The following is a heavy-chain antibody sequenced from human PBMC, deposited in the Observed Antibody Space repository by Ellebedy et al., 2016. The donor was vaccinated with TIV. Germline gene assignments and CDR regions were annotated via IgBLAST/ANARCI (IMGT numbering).Heavy chain of an antibody. J-gene: IGHJ4*02. Sequence: GESLKISCAASEFTFADAWMGWVRQAPGKGLEWVGRIKSKTDGGTTDYAAPVKGRFSISRDDSKDTLYLQMNSLKTEDTAVYYCTAWWVDMATSLVDYWGQGTLVTVSS. V-gene: IGHV3-15*01. D-gene: IGHD5-24*01. CDR2: IKSKTDGGTT. CDR3: TAWWVDMATSLVDY. CDR1: EFTFADAW.